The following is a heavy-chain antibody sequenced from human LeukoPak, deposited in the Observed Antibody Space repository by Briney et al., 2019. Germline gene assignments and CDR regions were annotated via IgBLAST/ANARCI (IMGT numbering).Heavy chain of an antibody. V-gene: IGHV3-21*01. CDR1: GFTFSSYS. CDR2: ISSSSSYI. J-gene: IGHJ6*03. Sequence: PGGSLRPSCAASGFTFSSYSMNWVRQAPGKGLEWVSSISSSSSYIYYAHSVKGRFTISRDNAKNSLYLQMNRLRAEETAVYYCAKDQGYDYVWGSYRYRGYMDVWGKGTTVTVSS. D-gene: IGHD3-16*02. CDR3: AKDQGYDYVWGSYRYRGYMDV.